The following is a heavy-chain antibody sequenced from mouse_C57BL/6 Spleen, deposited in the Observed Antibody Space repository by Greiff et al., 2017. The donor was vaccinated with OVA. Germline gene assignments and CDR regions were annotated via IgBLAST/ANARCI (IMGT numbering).Heavy chain of an antibody. V-gene: IGHV1-64*01. CDR1: GYTFTSYW. J-gene: IGHJ2*01. D-gene: IGHD2-12*01. Sequence: QVQLQQPGAELVKPGASVKLSCKASGYTFTSYWMHWVKQRPGQGLEWIGMIHPNSGSTNYNEKFKSKATLTVDKSSSTAYMQLSSLTSEDSAVYYCARENYYSASFDYWGQGTTLTVSS. CDR2: IHPNSGST. CDR3: ARENYYSASFDY.